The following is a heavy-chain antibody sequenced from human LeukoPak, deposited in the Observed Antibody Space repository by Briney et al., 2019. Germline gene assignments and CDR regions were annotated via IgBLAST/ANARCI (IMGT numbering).Heavy chain of an antibody. J-gene: IGHJ4*02. CDR3: TREGGSNGFDY. CDR2: ISLYNGNA. Sequence: ASVKVSCKASGYTFTSYGISWVRQAPGQGLEWMGWISLYNGNAKSAQKFQGRVTMTTDTSTSTAYMELRSLKSDDTATYYCTREGGSNGFDYWGQGSLITVSS. CDR1: GYTFTSYG. V-gene: IGHV1-18*01. D-gene: IGHD4-11*01.